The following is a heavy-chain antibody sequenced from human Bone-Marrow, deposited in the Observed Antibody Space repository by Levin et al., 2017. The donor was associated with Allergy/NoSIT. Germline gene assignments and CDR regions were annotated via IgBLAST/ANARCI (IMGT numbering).Heavy chain of an antibody. CDR2: IRSKANSYAT. CDR3: TRLRENHYYYYGMDV. D-gene: IGHD1-14*01. Sequence: LSLTCAASGFTFSGSAMHWVRQASGKGLEWVGRIRSKANSYATAYAASVKGRFTISRDDSKNTAYLQMNSLKTEDTAVYYCTRLRENHYYYYGMDVWGQGTTVTVSS. V-gene: IGHV3-73*01. J-gene: IGHJ6*02. CDR1: GFTFSGSA.